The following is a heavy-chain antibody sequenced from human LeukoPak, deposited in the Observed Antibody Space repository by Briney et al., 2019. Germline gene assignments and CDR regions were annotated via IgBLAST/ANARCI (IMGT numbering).Heavy chain of an antibody. V-gene: IGHV3-72*01. CDR1: GFTFSDHY. Sequence: GGSLRLSCAASGFTFSDHYMDWVRQAPGKGLEWVGRTRNKANSYTTEYAASVKGRFTISRNDSKNSPYLQMNSLKTEDTAVYYCAREVGATFYYYYGMDVWGQGTTVTVSS. CDR2: TRNKANSYTT. D-gene: IGHD1-26*01. J-gene: IGHJ6*02. CDR3: AREVGATFYYYYGMDV.